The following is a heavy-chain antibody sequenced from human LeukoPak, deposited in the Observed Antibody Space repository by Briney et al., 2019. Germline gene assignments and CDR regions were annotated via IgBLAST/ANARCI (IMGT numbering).Heavy chain of an antibody. CDR2: INPDGRST. V-gene: IGHV3-74*01. J-gene: IGHJ3*02. CDR1: GFTFSRYW. CDR3: ARDRPDAFDI. Sequence: GGSLRLSCAASGFTFSRYWMHWVSHAPGKGLVWVSRINPDGRSTTYADSAKGRFTISRDIAKNTLYLQMNSLRAEDTAVYYCARDRPDAFDIWGQGTMVTVSS.